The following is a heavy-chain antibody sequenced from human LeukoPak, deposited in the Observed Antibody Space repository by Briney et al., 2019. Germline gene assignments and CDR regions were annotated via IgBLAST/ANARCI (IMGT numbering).Heavy chain of an antibody. D-gene: IGHD2-2*01. CDR2: IWYDGSNK. CDR1: GFTFSSYG. Sequence: GRSLRLSCAASGFTFSSYGMHWVRQAPGQGLEWVAVIWYDGSNKYYADSVKGRFTISRDNSKNTLYLQMNSLRAGDTAVYYCARVDGYCSSTSCPNPRYYYGMDVWGKGTTVTVSS. V-gene: IGHV3-33*01. J-gene: IGHJ6*04. CDR3: ARVDGYCSSTSCPNPRYYYGMDV.